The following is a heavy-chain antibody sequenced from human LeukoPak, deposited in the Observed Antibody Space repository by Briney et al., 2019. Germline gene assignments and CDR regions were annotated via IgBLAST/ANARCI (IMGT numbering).Heavy chain of an antibody. J-gene: IGHJ4*02. Sequence: GASVKVSCKASGYTFTGYYMHWVRQAPGQGLEWMGWINPNSGGTNYAQKFQGRVTMTRDTSISTAYMELSRLRSDDTAVYYCARSTRYSGYDYRGRFDYWGQGTLVTVSS. CDR1: GYTFTGYY. D-gene: IGHD5-12*01. CDR2: INPNSGGT. CDR3: ARSTRYSGYDYRGRFDY. V-gene: IGHV1-2*02.